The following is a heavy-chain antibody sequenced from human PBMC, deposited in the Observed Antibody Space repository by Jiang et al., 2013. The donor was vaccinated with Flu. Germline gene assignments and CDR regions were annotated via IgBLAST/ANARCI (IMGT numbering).Heavy chain of an antibody. Sequence: GPGLVKPSETLSLTCTVSGGSISSYYWSWIRQPPGKGLEWIGYIYYSGSTNYNPSLKSRVTISVDTSKNQFSLKLSSVTAADTAVYYCARLSGGSHAFDIWGQGTMVTVSS. CDR3: ARLSGGSHAFDI. CDR2: IYYSGST. D-gene: IGHD3-16*01. J-gene: IGHJ3*02. CDR1: GGSISSYY. V-gene: IGHV4-59*08.